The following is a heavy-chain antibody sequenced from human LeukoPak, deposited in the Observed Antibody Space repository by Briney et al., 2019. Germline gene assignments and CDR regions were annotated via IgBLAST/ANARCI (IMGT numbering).Heavy chain of an antibody. CDR2: ITRTGRI. CDR1: GGSFSGYY. D-gene: IGHD3-3*01. J-gene: IGHJ4*02. Sequence: PSETLSLTCAVYGGSFSGYYWSWIRQPPEKGLDWIGEITRTGRINYNPALKGRVTMSLDTSKNQFSLELSSMTAADTAVYYCAREGPWSNVLLYWGQGTLVTVSS. CDR3: AREGPWSNVLLY. V-gene: IGHV4-34*01.